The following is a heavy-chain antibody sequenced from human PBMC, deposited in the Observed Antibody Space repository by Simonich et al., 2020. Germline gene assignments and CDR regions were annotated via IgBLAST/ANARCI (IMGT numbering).Heavy chain of an antibody. Sequence: EVQLLESGGGLVQPGGSLRLSCAASGFPFSSYAMSGVRQAPGKGMGCVSASRGSGGSTYYADSVKGRFTISRDNSKNTLYLQMNSLRAEDTAVYNCATYYFDYWGQGTLVTVSS. J-gene: IGHJ4*02. CDR3: ATYYFDY. V-gene: IGHV3-23*01. CDR1: GFPFSSYA. CDR2: SRGSGGST.